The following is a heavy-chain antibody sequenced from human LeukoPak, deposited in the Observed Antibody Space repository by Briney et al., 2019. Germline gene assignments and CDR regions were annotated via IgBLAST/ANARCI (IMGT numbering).Heavy chain of an antibody. Sequence: PGRSLRLSCAASGFTFSSYGMHWVRQAPGKGLEWVAVISYDGSNKFYADSVKGRFTISRDNSKNTLYLQMNSLRVEDTAVYYCAKVPTRVIGAFDIWGQGTMVTVSS. V-gene: IGHV3-30*18. CDR2: ISYDGSNK. D-gene: IGHD3-16*02. CDR1: GFTFSSYG. CDR3: AKVPTRVIGAFDI. J-gene: IGHJ3*02.